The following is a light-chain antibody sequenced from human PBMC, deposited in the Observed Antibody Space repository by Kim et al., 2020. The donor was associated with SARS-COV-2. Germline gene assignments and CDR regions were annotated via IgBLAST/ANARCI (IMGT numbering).Light chain of an antibody. Sequence: RVPIACTGSSSNIGAGYDVHWYQQLPGTAPKLLIYGNSNRPSGVPDRFSGSKSGTSASLAITGLQAEDEADYYCQSYDSSLSGKVFGGGTQLTVL. CDR2: GNS. CDR1: SSNIGAGYD. J-gene: IGLJ3*02. V-gene: IGLV1-40*01. CDR3: QSYDSSLSGKV.